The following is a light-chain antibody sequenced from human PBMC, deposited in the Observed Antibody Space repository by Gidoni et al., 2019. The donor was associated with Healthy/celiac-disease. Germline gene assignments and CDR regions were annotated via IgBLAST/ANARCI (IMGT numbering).Light chain of an antibody. V-gene: IGLV1-40*01. CDR2: GNS. Sequence: QSVLTQPPPASGAPGHRVTIPGTGSSSNIGAGYVVPWYQQLPGTAPNLLSYGNSNRPSGVPDRFSGSKSGTSASLAITGLQAEDEADYYCQSYDSSLSGPNWVFGGGTKLTVL. CDR3: QSYDSSLSGPNWV. J-gene: IGLJ3*02. CDR1: SSNIGAGYV.